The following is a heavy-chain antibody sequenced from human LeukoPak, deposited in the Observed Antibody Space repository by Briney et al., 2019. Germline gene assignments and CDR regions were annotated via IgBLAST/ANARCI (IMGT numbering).Heavy chain of an antibody. J-gene: IGHJ4*02. Sequence: GGSLRLSCAVSGFTFNTYKMNWVRQAPGRGREGVSSIHSGGRDIYYADSVKGRFTLSRGNAKNSLFLQMNSLRAEDTPLYYCARAHYDILTGNYKWTPDYWGQGTLVTVSS. CDR3: ARAHYDILTGNYKWTPDY. D-gene: IGHD3-9*01. CDR2: IHSGGRDI. V-gene: IGHV3-21*06. CDR1: GFTFNTYK.